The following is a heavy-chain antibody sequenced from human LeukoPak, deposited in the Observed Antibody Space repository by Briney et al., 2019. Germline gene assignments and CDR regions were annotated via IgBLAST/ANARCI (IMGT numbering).Heavy chain of an antibody. Sequence: GGSLRLSCAASGFTFSSYSMNWVRQAPGKGLEWVSSISSSSSYIYYAGSVKGRFTISRDNAKNSLYLQMNSLRAEDTAVYYCARHRYYYDSSGSPHFVYWGQGTLVTVSS. CDR3: ARHRYYYDSSGSPHFVY. V-gene: IGHV3-21*01. J-gene: IGHJ4*02. CDR1: GFTFSSYS. D-gene: IGHD3-22*01. CDR2: ISSSSSYI.